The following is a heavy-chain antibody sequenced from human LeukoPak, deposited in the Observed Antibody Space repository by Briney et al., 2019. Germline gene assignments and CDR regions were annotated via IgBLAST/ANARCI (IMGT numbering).Heavy chain of an antibody. Sequence: PSETLSLTCTVSGGSISSYYWSWIRQPPGKGLEWIGYIYYSGSTDYNPSLKSRVTISVDTSKKQFSLKLSSVTAADTAMYYCARGWRGMATSCDYWGQGTLVTVSS. CDR3: ARGWRGMATSCDY. V-gene: IGHV4-59*01. CDR1: GGSISSYY. D-gene: IGHD5-24*01. J-gene: IGHJ4*02. CDR2: IYYSGST.